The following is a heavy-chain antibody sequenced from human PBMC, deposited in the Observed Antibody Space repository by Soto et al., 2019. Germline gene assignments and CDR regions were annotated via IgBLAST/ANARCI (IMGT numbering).Heavy chain of an antibody. J-gene: IGHJ4*02. Sequence: APVKVSCKASGYTFTSYAMHWVRQDPGQRLEWMGWINAGNGNTKYSQKFQGRVTITRDTSASTAYMELSSLRSEDTAVYYCARAYCSGGSCSGHFDYWGQGTLVTVSS. CDR2: INAGNGNT. D-gene: IGHD2-15*01. CDR3: ARAYCSGGSCSGHFDY. V-gene: IGHV1-3*01. CDR1: GYTFTSYA.